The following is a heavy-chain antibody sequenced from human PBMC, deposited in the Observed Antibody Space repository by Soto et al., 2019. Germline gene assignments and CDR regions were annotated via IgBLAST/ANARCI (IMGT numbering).Heavy chain of an antibody. V-gene: IGHV4-59*01. Sequence: QVQLQESGPGLVKPSETLSLTCTVSGGSISRNYWTWIRQSPGKGLEWIGHIYYSGSTKYNPCLKSRVIISVDPSKNQCSMRMTSVTAADTATYDCAIMGGDYGYNNWIDPWGQGALVTVSS. D-gene: IGHD4-17*01. CDR3: AIMGGDYGYNNWIDP. J-gene: IGHJ5*02. CDR1: GGSISRNY. CDR2: IYYSGST.